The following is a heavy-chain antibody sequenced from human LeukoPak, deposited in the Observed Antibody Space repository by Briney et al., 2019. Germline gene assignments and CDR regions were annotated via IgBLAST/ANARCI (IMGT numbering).Heavy chain of an antibody. J-gene: IGHJ4*02. CDR1: GYSFTSYW. D-gene: IGHD2-2*01. CDR3: ARLRYDIVVVPAATDPLSYYFDY. Sequence: GESLKISCKGSGYSFTSYWIGWVRQMPGKGLEWMGIIYPGDSDTRYSPSFQGQVTISADKSISTAYLQWSSLKASDTAMYYCARLRYDIVVVPAATDPLSYYFDYWGRGTLVTVSS. CDR2: IYPGDSDT. V-gene: IGHV5-51*01.